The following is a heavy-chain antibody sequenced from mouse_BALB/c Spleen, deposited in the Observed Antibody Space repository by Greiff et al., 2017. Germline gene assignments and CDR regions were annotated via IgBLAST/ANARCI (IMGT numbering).Heavy chain of an antibody. Sequence: VQLQQSGTVLARPGASVKMSCKASGYTFTSYWMHWVKQRPGQGLEWIGAIYPGNSDTSYNQKFKGKAKLTAVTSTSTAYMELSSLTNEDSAVYYCTRGGWDLYYAMDYWGQGTSVTVSS. CDR2: IYPGNSDT. CDR1: GYTFTSYW. J-gene: IGHJ4*01. CDR3: TRGGWDLYYAMDY. V-gene: IGHV1-5*01. D-gene: IGHD4-1*01.